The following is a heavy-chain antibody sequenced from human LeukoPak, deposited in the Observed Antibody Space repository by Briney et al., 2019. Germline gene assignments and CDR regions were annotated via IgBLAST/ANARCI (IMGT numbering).Heavy chain of an antibody. CDR3: AKDSMVRGANYYYYYMDV. J-gene: IGHJ6*03. V-gene: IGHV3-9*03. Sequence: PGGSLRPSCAASGFTFDDYAMHWVRQAPGKGLEWVSGISWNSGSIGYADSVKGRFTISRDNAKNSLYLQMNSLRAEDMALYYCAKDSMVRGANYYYYYMDVWGKGTTVTVSS. CDR2: ISWNSGSI. D-gene: IGHD3-10*01. CDR1: GFTFDDYA.